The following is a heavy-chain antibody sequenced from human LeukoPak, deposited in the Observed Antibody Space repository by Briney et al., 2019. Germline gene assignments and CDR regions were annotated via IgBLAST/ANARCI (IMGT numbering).Heavy chain of an antibody. V-gene: IGHV4-4*07. CDR3: ARDRYYYDSSARYFDY. Sequence: SETLSLTCTVAGGSISSYYWSWIRQPAGKGLEWIGRIRTSGSTNYSPSLKSRVTMSVDTSRNQSSLKLSSVTAADTAVYYCARDRYYYDSSARYFDYWGQGTLVTVSS. CDR2: IRTSGST. D-gene: IGHD3-22*01. CDR1: GGSISSYY. J-gene: IGHJ4*02.